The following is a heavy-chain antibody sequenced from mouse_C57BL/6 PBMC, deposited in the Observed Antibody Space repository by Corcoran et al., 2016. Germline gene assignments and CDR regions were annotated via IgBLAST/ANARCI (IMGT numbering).Heavy chain of an antibody. Sequence: EVQRQQSGPELVKPGASVKISCKASGYTFTDYYMNWVKQSHGKSLEWIGDINPNNGGTSYNQKFKGKATLTVDKSSSTAYMELRSLTSEDSAVYYCARSGYDYAFLAYLRHWTLVTVSA. CDR2: INPNNGGT. V-gene: IGHV1-26*01. CDR3: ARSGYDYAFLAY. D-gene: IGHD2-4*01. J-gene: IGHJ3*01. CDR1: GYTFTDYY.